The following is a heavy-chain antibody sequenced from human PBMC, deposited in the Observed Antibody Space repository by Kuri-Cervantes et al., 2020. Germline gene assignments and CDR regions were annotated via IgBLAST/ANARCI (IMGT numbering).Heavy chain of an antibody. V-gene: IGHV3-9*01. CDR2: ISWNSGSI. D-gene: IGHD3-22*01. CDR3: ARAAFDTSGYFYAY. J-gene: IGHJ4*02. Sequence: SLKISCAASGFTFDDYAMHWVRQAPGKGLEWVSGISWNSGSIGYADSVKGRFTISRDNAKNSLYLQMNSLRAEDTAVYYCARAAFDTSGYFYAYWGQGTLVTVSS. CDR1: GFTFDDYA.